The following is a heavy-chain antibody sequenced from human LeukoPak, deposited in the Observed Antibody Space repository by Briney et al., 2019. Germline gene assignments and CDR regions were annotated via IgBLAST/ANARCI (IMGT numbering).Heavy chain of an antibody. Sequence: SGGSLRLSCAASGFTFDDYAMHWVRQAPGKGLEWVSGISWNSGSIGYADSVKGRFTISRDNAKNSLYLQMNSLRAEDTALYYCAKVGGTWTAAGTHGMDVWGQGTTVTVSS. CDR3: AKVGGTWTAAGTHGMDV. V-gene: IGHV3-9*01. CDR2: ISWNSGSI. J-gene: IGHJ6*02. CDR1: GFTFDDYA. D-gene: IGHD6-13*01.